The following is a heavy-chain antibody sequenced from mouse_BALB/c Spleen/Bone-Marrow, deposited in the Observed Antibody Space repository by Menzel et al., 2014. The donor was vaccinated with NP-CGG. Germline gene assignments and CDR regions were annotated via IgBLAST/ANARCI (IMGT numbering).Heavy chain of an antibody. J-gene: IGHJ2*01. CDR1: GFAFSSYD. V-gene: IGHV5-12-1*01. CDR2: ISSGGGST. CDR3: AREVLRDYFDY. D-gene: IGHD1-1*01. Sequence: EVQVVESGGGLVKPGGSLKLSCAASGFAFSSYDMSWVRQTPEKRLEWVAYISSGGGSTYYPDTVKGRFTISRDNAKNTLYLQVSSLKSEDTAMYYCAREVLRDYFDYWGQGTTLTVSS.